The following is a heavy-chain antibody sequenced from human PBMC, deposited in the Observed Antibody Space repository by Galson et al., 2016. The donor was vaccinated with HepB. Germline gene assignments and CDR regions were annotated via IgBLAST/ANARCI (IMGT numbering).Heavy chain of an antibody. V-gene: IGHV4-4*02. D-gene: IGHD6-13*01. CDR1: GVSISSTNW. CDR3: ARSARLAIAAAGLTDY. Sequence: SETLSLTCAVSGVSISSTNWWSWVRQPPGKGLEWIGEIYHRGNTDYNPSLKNRVTISIDKSKNQFSLNLTSVTAADTAVYYCARSARLAIAAAGLTDYWGQGTLVTVSS. J-gene: IGHJ4*02. CDR2: IYHRGNT.